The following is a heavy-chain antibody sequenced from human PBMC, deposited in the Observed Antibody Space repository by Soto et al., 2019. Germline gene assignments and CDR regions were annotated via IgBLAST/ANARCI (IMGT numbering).Heavy chain of an antibody. V-gene: IGHV4-34*01. CDR1: GGSLSGYY. J-gene: IGHJ4*02. CDR2: IKHSGSP. CDR3: DGELSGYAYGPGEVH. Sequence: SETLSLTCAVYGGSLSGYYCSWIRQPPGKGLEWIGEIKHSGSPTYNPSLTSRVTISLDTSKNQFSLNLSSVTAADTAVYYCDGELSGYAYGPGEVHWGQGTLVTVSS. D-gene: IGHD3-10*01.